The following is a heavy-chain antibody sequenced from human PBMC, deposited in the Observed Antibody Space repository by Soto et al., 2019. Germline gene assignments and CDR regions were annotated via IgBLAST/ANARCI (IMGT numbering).Heavy chain of an antibody. V-gene: IGHV1-58*01. CDR1: GFTFTSSA. CDR2: IVVGSGNT. CDR3: AAEGGITMVRGVNPYGMDV. J-gene: IGHJ6*02. D-gene: IGHD3-10*01. Sequence: SVKVSCKASGFTFTSSAVQWVRQARGQRLEWIGWIVVGSGNTNYAQKFQERVTITRDMSTSTAYMELSSLRSEDTAVYYCAAEGGITMVRGVNPYGMDVWGQGTTVTVSS.